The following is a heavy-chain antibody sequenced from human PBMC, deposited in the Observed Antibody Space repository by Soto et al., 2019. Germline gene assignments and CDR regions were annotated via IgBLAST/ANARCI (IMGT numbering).Heavy chain of an antibody. D-gene: IGHD1-26*01. CDR2: INPSGGST. J-gene: IGHJ4*02. CDR3: ARDREWELPHFDY. Sequence: ASVKVSCKASGGTFSTYAIDWVRQTPGQGLEWMGIINPSGGSTSYAQKFQGRVTMTRDTSTSTVYMELSSLRSEDTAVYYCARDREWELPHFDYWGQGTLVTVSS. CDR1: GGTFSTYA. V-gene: IGHV1-46*01.